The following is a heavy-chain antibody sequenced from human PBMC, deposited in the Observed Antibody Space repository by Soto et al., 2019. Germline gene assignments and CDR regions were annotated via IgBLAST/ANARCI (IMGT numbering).Heavy chain of an antibody. CDR2: INAGNWNT. Sequence: ASVKVSCKASGYTFSNFAMHWVRQAPGQRLEWMGWINAGNWNTKYSQKFQGRVTITRDTSASTAYMELSSLRSEDTAVYYCARAQSLNYYDSSGYSYGMDVWGQ. CDR1: GYTFSNFA. V-gene: IGHV1-3*01. CDR3: ARAQSLNYYDSSGYSYGMDV. D-gene: IGHD3-22*01. J-gene: IGHJ6*02.